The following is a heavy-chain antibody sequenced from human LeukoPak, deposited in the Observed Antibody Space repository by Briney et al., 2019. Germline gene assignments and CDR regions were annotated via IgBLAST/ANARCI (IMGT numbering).Heavy chain of an antibody. CDR2: IYYSGST. CDR3: ARARPAYYYYGMDV. J-gene: IGHJ6*02. CDR1: GGPISSYY. Sequence: PSETLSLTCTVSGGPISSYYWSWIRQPPGKGLDWIGYIYYSGSTNYNPSLKSRVTISVDTSKNQFSLKLSSVTAADTAVYYCARARPAYYYYGMDVWGQGTTVTVSS. V-gene: IGHV4-59*01.